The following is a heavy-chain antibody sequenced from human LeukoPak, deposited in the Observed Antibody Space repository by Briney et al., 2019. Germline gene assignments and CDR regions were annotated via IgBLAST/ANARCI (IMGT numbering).Heavy chain of an antibody. CDR1: GGTFSSYA. CDR3: AGIPVFGVVLHQEPV. Sequence: SVKVSCKASGGTFSSYAISWVRQAPGQGLEWMGGIIPIFGTANYAQKFQGRVTITADISTNTAYMELSSLRSEDTAVYFCAGIPVFGVVLHQEPVWGKGTTVTVSS. J-gene: IGHJ6*04. CDR2: IIPIFGTA. D-gene: IGHD3-3*01. V-gene: IGHV1-69*06.